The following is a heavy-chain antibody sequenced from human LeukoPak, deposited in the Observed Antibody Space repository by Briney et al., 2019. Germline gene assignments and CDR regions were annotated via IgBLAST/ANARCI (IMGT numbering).Heavy chain of an antibody. CDR2: MSYDGSNK. Sequence: PGRSLRLSCAASGFTFRNYGMHWVRQAPGKGLEWVAVMSYDGSNKYYADSVKGRFTISRDNSKRTLFLQTDSLRGEDTAVYYCANGGYYSLDSWGQGTLVTVSS. J-gene: IGHJ4*02. CDR3: ANGGYYSLDS. V-gene: IGHV3-30*18. D-gene: IGHD2-15*01. CDR1: GFTFRNYG.